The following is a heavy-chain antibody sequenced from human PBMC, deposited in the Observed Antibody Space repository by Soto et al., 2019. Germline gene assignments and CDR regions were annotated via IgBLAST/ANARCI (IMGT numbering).Heavy chain of an antibody. CDR1: GFTFSNAW. CDR3: TTGVWVGELIADDY. D-gene: IGHD3-10*01. V-gene: IGHV3-15*01. J-gene: IGHJ4*02. CDR2: IKSKTDGGTT. Sequence: EVQLVESGRGLVKPGGSLRLSCAASGFTFSNAWMSWVRQAPGKGLEWVGRIKSKTDGGTTDYAAPVKGRFTISRDDSKNTLYLQMNSLKTEDTAVYYCTTGVWVGELIADDYWGQGTLVTVSS.